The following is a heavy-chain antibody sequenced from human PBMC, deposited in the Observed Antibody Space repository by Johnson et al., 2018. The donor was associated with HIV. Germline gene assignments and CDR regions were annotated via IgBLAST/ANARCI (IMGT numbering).Heavy chain of an antibody. J-gene: IGHJ3*02. D-gene: IGHD6-6*01. CDR1: GFTFSSSA. CDR2: ISYDGSIK. Sequence: QVQLVESGGGVVQPGKSLRLSCAASGFTFSSSAMHWVRQAPGQGLQWVALISYDGSIKYFADSVKGRFTISRDNSKNTLYLQMNSLRAEDTAVYYCATSQLALPPGVFDIWGQGTMVTVSS. CDR3: ATSQLALPPGVFDI. V-gene: IGHV3-30-3*01.